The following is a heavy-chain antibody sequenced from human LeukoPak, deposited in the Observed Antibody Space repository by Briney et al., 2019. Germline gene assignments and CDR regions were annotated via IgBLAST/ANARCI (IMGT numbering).Heavy chain of an antibody. CDR3: ARDLRVGATGSRGYFDY. D-gene: IGHD1-26*01. CDR1: GYTFTSYY. Sequence: ASVKVSCKASGYTFTSYYMHWVRQAPGQGLEWMGIINPSGGSTSYAQKFKGRVNMTSDTSTSTVYMELSSLRSEDTAVYYCARDLRVGATGSRGYFDYWGQGTLVTVSS. CDR2: INPSGGST. V-gene: IGHV1-46*01. J-gene: IGHJ4*02.